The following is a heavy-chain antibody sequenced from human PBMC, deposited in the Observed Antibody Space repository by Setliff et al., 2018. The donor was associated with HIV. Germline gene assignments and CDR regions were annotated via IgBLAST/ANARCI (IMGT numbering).Heavy chain of an antibody. J-gene: IGHJ6*03. CDR2: IYTSGST. CDR1: GGSISSYY. CDR3: ARARGLLPYYYLDV. V-gene: IGHV4-4*08. Sequence: ASETLSLTCTVSGGSISSYYWSWIRQPPGKGLEWIGYIYTSGSTNCNPSLKSRVTMSVDTSKNQFSLKLSSVTAADTAVYYCARARGLLPYYYLDVWGKGTTVTVSS. D-gene: IGHD3-10*01.